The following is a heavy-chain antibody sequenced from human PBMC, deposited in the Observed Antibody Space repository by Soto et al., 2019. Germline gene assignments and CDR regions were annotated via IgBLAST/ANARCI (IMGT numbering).Heavy chain of an antibody. V-gene: IGHV3-30-3*01. D-gene: IGHD2-15*01. Sequence: GGSLRLSCAASGFSFRNYSLHWVRQSPGKGLEWVAVVSHDGVNKHYAESVKGRLSISRDSSRDTLYLQMNSLRPEDTAVYYCVRETQIVMVVVPTPGSPGAFDMWGQGTMVTVSS. CDR3: VRETQIVMVVVPTPGSPGAFDM. J-gene: IGHJ3*02. CDR2: VSHDGVNK. CDR1: GFSFRNYS.